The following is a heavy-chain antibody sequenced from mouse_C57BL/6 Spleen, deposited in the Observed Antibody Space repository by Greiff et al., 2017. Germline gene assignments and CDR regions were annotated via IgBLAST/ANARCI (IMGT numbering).Heavy chain of an antibody. CDR1: GFTFSSYA. V-gene: IGHV5-4*01. Sequence: EVQLVESGGGLVKPGGSLKLSCAASGFTFSSYAMSWVRQTPEKRLEWVATISDGGSYTYYPDNVKGRFTISRDNAKNNLYLQMSHLKSEDTAMYYCARDDPYHSNEMAMDYWGQGTSVTVSS. J-gene: IGHJ4*01. CDR2: ISDGGSYT. D-gene: IGHD2-5*01. CDR3: ARDDPYHSNEMAMDY.